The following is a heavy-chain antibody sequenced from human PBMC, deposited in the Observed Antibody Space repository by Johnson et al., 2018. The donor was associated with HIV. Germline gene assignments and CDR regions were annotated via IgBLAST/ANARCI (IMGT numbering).Heavy chain of an antibody. CDR2: ISYDGKNK. V-gene: IGHV3-30*18. J-gene: IGHJ3*02. CDR3: AKANYYVYAFDI. D-gene: IGHD3-22*01. Sequence: HWVRQAPGKGLEWVAVISYDGKNKYFGDSVKGRFTISRDNSKNTLYLHMNSLRVEDTAVYYCAKANYYVYAFDIWGQGTMVIVSS.